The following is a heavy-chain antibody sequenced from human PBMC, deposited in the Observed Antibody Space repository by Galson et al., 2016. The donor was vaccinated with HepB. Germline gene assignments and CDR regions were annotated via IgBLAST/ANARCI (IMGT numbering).Heavy chain of an antibody. CDR2: IRNRAKSYTT. D-gene: IGHD3-22*01. CDR3: TTEKYDSTHDY. V-gene: IGHV3-72*01. Sequence: SLRLSCAASGFTFSDHYMDWVRQAPGKGLEWVARIRNRAKSYTTEYAASVKGRFSISRDDSKNTLYLQMNSLKTEDTAVYYCTTEKYDSTHDYWGQGTLVTVSS. CDR1: GFTFSDHY. J-gene: IGHJ4*02.